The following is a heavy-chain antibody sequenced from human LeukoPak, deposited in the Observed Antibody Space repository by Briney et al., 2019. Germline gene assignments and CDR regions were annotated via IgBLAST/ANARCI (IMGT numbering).Heavy chain of an antibody. Sequence: GESLKISCKGSGYSFTSYWIGWVRPMPGKGLEWMGIIYPGDSDTRYSPSFQGQVTISADKSISTAYLQWSSLKASDTAMYYCARQFGYCSSTSCYFPPPFDYWGQGTLVTVSS. CDR1: GYSFTSYW. CDR3: ARQFGYCSSTSCYFPPPFDY. D-gene: IGHD2-2*01. V-gene: IGHV5-51*01. J-gene: IGHJ4*02. CDR2: IYPGDSDT.